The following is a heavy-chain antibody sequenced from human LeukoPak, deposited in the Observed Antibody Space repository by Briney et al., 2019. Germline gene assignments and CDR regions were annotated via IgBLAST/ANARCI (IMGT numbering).Heavy chain of an antibody. D-gene: IGHD6-19*01. V-gene: IGHV4-61*01. CDR1: GGSVSSGSSY. J-gene: IGHJ5*02. Sequence: PSETLSLTCTVSGGSVSSGSSYWSWIRQPPGKGLEWIGYIYYTGSTNYNPSLKSRVTILVDTSKNQFSLKLYSVTAADTAVYYCARTVAGGRFDPWGQGTLVTVSS. CDR3: ARTVAGGRFDP. CDR2: IYYTGST.